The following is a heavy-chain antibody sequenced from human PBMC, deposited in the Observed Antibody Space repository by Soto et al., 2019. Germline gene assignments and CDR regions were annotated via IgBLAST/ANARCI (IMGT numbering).Heavy chain of an antibody. J-gene: IGHJ5*02. CDR1: GFTFGSYA. V-gene: IGHV3-23*01. Sequence: GGSLRLSCAASGFTFGSYAMSWVRQAPGKGLEWVSAISGSGGSTYYADSVKGRFTISRDNSKNTLYLQMNSLRAEDTAVYYCAKSSIAARPYNWFDPWGQGTLITVSS. CDR2: ISGSGGST. D-gene: IGHD6-6*01. CDR3: AKSSIAARPYNWFDP.